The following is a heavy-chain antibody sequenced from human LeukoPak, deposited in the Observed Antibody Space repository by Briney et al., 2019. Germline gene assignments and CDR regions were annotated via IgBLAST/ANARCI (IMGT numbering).Heavy chain of an antibody. J-gene: IGHJ4*02. CDR2: ISSSSSYI. CDR1: GFTFSSYA. V-gene: IGHV3-21*01. D-gene: IGHD3-10*01. CDR3: ARVLGASDY. Sequence: GGSLRLSCAASGFTFSSYAMHWVRQAPGKGLEWVSSISSSSSYIYYADSVKGRFTISRDNAKNSLYLQMNSLRAEDTAVYYCARVLGASDYWGQGTLVTVSS.